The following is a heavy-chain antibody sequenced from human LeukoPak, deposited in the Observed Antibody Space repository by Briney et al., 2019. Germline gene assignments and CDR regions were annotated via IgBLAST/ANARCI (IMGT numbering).Heavy chain of an antibody. J-gene: IGHJ4*02. Sequence: TLSLTCTVSGVSINSGGYYWSWIRQHPGKGLEWIGYIYYSGSTYYNPSLKSRLTISLDTSKNQFSMKLSSVTAADTAVYYCARGPIAKYWGQGTLVTVSS. V-gene: IGHV4-31*03. CDR3: ARGPIAKY. CDR1: GVSINSGGYY. CDR2: IYYSGST.